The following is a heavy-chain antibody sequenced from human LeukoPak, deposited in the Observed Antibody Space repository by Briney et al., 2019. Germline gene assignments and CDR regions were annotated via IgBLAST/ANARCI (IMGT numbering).Heavy chain of an antibody. V-gene: IGHV4-38-2*02. J-gene: IGHJ2*01. CDR2: IYHSGST. Sequence: SETLSLTCTVSGYSISSGYYWGWIRQPPGKGLEWIGSIYHSGSTYYNPSLKSRVTISVDTSKNQFSLKLSSVTAADTAVYYCASHVGYCSSTSCYTAYFDLWGRGTLVTVSS. CDR1: GYSISSGYY. CDR3: ASHVGYCSSTSCYTAYFDL. D-gene: IGHD2-2*02.